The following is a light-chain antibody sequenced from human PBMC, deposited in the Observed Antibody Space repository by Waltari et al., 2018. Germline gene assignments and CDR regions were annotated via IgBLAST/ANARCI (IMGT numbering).Light chain of an antibody. Sequence: EIVLTQSPATLSLSPGETATLSCRASQNINIYLAWYQHRPGQAPRLLIYDASNRATGIPIRFSGSGSVTHFTLTISSLEPEDFAVYYCQQRSKWPPLTFGGGTKVEIK. CDR1: QNINIY. V-gene: IGKV3-11*01. J-gene: IGKJ4*01. CDR3: QQRSKWPPLT. CDR2: DAS.